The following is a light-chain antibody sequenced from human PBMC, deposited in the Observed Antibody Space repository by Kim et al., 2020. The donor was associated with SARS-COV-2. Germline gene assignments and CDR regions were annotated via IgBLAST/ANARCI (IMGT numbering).Light chain of an antibody. Sequence: EIVLTQSPGTLSLSPGEIATLSCRASQSLAVNYLAWYQQKPGQAPRLLMYGVSSRATGIPDRFSGSESGSDFTLTISRLEPEDFAVYYCQQYYISYSFGQGTKLEI. J-gene: IGKJ2*03. CDR1: QSLAVNY. CDR3: QQYYISYS. V-gene: IGKV3-20*01. CDR2: GVS.